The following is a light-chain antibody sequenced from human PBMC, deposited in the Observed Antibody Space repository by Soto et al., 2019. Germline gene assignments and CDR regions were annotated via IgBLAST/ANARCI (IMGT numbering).Light chain of an antibody. CDR3: SSYTSSATLV. CDR2: EVS. CDR1: SSDVGGYKY. Sequence: QSALTQPASVSGSPGQSITISCTGTSSDVGGYKYVSWYQQHPGKAPKLIIHEVSSRPSGVSSRFSGSKSGNTASLTISGLQADDEADYYCSSYTSSATLVFGVGTKLTVL. V-gene: IGLV2-14*01. J-gene: IGLJ2*01.